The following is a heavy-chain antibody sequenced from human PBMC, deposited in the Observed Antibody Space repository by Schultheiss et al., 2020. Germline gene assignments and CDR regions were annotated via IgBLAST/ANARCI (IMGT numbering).Heavy chain of an antibody. D-gene: IGHD6-19*01. Sequence: GGSLRLSCVASGFTFSNAWMSWVRQAPGKGLELVGRIKSKTDGGTTDYAAPVKGRFTISRDDSKNTLYLQMNSLKTEDTAVYYCITESSSGLGYWGQGTLVTVSS. CDR3: ITESSSGLGY. CDR1: GFTFSNAW. V-gene: IGHV3-15*01. J-gene: IGHJ4*02. CDR2: IKSKTDGGTT.